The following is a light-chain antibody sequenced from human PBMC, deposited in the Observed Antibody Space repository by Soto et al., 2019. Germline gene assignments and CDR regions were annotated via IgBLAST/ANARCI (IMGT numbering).Light chain of an antibody. Sequence: DIQMTQSPSSLSASVGDRITITCRSSQSINNYLNWYQQRPGKAPKVIIYDASSLQSGVPSRFSGSGSGTVFALPISGLQPEVFPTYYGKQGFGAPPWTFGQGTKVKI. V-gene: IGKV1-39*01. CDR3: KQGFGAPPWT. CDR2: DAS. CDR1: QSINNY. J-gene: IGKJ1*01.